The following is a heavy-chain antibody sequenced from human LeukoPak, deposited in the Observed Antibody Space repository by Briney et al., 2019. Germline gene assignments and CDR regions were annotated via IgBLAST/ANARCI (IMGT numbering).Heavy chain of an antibody. J-gene: IGHJ5*02. V-gene: IGHV4-38-2*02. CDR1: GYSISSGYY. Sequence: SETLSLTCTVSGYSISSGYYWGWIRQPPGKGLEWIGSIYHSGSTYYNPSLKSRVTISVDTSKNQFSLKLSSVTAADTAVYYCARDPTDIVVVPAAFNWFDPWGQGTLVTVSS. CDR3: ARDPTDIVVVPAAFNWFDP. D-gene: IGHD2-2*01. CDR2: IYHSGST.